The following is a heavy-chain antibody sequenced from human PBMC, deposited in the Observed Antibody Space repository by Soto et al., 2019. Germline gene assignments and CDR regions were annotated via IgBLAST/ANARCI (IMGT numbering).Heavy chain of an antibody. D-gene: IGHD4-17*01. V-gene: IGHV1-18*04. CDR3: AIVRGVRGYHYVEPFDY. J-gene: IGHJ4*02. CDR2: VSGYNGNT. CDR1: GYIFTNFA. Sequence: QVELVQSGAEVKKRGASVTVSCNFSGYIFTNFAINWVRQAPGQGLEWMGWVSGYNGNTNYARKLQGRVTMTTDTSTSTAYIQLTSLRSYDTAIYFCAIVRGVRGYHYVEPFDYWGQGTLVTVSS.